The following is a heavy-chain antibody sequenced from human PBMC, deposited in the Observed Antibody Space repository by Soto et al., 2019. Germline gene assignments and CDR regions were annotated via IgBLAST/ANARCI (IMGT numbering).Heavy chain of an antibody. Sequence: PGGCLRLSCTTSGLTLGDYALTWFRQAPGKGMEWVALIRNKTLKETTEYAASVKGRFTVSRDDSKAIAHLQLDSLKTEDTAVYYCSALTFDSPTGHYWYGMDVWGQGTTLTVSS. D-gene: IGHD3-9*01. CDR1: GLTLGDYA. J-gene: IGHJ6*02. CDR3: SALTFDSPTGHYWYGMDV. CDR2: IRNKTLKETT. V-gene: IGHV3-49*03.